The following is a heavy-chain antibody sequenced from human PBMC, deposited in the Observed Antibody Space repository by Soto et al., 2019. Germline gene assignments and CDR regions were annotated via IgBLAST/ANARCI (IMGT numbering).Heavy chain of an antibody. J-gene: IGHJ4*02. D-gene: IGHD3-22*01. CDR2: INHTGGT. CDR1: GGSVNSYY. V-gene: IGHV4-34*10. CDR3: ARVPGVVVIPPEYYFDY. Sequence: SETLSLTCAVYGGSVNSYYWNWIRQPPGKGLEWIGEINHTGGTHYNPSLKSRVTMSVDTSKNQFSLRLSSVTAADTAVYYCARVPGVVVIPPEYYFDYWGQGTLVTVSS.